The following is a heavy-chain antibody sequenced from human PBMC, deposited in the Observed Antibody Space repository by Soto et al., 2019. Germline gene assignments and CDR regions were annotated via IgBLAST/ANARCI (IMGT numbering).Heavy chain of an antibody. CDR1: GDTFSSQY. CDR3: ARGSGITGTVDF. V-gene: IGHV1-46*01. CDR2: INPSRATT. Sequence: ASVKVSCKSFGDTFSSQYIHWVRQAPGQGLEWVGLINPSRATTTISQKFQGRVTLTSDTSTRTVYMELSSVTAADTAVYYCARGSGITGTVDFWGQGTLVTVSS. D-gene: IGHD1-20*01. J-gene: IGHJ4*02.